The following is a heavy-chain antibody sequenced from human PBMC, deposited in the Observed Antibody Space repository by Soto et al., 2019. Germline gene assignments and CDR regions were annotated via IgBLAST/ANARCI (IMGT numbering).Heavy chain of an antibody. Sequence: QVQLVQSGAEVKKPGSSVKVSCKASGGTFSSYAISWVRQAPGQGLEWMGGIIPILGTANYAQKFQGRVTITAAESTRTAHMELSSLRSVDTAVYYCARMAELATHNWFDPWGQGTLVTVSS. D-gene: IGHD5-12*01. CDR3: ARMAELATHNWFDP. CDR2: IIPILGTA. CDR1: GGTFSSYA. V-gene: IGHV1-69*12. J-gene: IGHJ5*02.